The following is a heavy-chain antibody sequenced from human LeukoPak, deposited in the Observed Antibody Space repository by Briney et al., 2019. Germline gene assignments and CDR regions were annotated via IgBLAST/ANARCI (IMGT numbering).Heavy chain of an antibody. CDR2: TYYRSKWYN. V-gene: IGHV6-1*01. CDR1: GDIVSSNSAA. J-gene: IGHJ4*02. Sequence: SQTLSLTCAISGDIVSSNSAAWNWIRQSPSRGLEWLGRTYYRSKWYNDYAVSVKSRITIKADTSKNQFSLQLNSVSPEDTAVYYCARGGGGSGWYGNFYYWGQGTLVTVSS. D-gene: IGHD6-19*01. CDR3: ARGGGGSGWYGNFYY.